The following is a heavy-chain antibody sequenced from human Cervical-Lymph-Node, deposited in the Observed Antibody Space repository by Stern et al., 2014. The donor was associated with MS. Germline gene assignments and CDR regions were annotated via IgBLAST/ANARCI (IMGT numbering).Heavy chain of an antibody. CDR3: ARQTTAWASDV. CDR2: IYPGDSET. V-gene: IGHV5-51*01. Sequence: VQLVQSVAELIRPGASLKISCKGSGFKFSIYWIAWVRQMPGKGLEWMGIIYPGDSETRYSPSFQGQVTMSADKSTSTAYLQWSSLNASDTAMYFCARQTTAWASDVWGQGTLVTVSS. CDR1: GFKFSIYW. J-gene: IGHJ4*02. D-gene: IGHD1-14*01.